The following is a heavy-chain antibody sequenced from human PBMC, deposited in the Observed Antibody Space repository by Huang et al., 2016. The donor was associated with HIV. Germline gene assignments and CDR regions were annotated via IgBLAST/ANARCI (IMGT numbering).Heavy chain of an antibody. CDR2: IKPGNGRM. CDR3: ARAARGDGYHGAFDV. Sequence: QVQLVQSGAEFKKPGASLKLSCAASGYIFTTYSIHWFRRVPGQRLQWLGWIKPGNGRMPFLQSFNGRVILSRDLSAATVYMQLSGLTADDTATYFCARAARGDGYHGAFDVWGQGTMVTV. V-gene: IGHV1-3*01. J-gene: IGHJ3*01. CDR1: GYIFTTYS. D-gene: IGHD2-2*03.